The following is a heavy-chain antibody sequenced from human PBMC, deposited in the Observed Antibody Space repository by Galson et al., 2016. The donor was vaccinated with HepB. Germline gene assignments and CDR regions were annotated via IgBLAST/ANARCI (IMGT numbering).Heavy chain of an antibody. Sequence: SLRLSCAASGFTFSSYTMHWVRQAPGKGLEWVAVISYDGSNNYYADSVKGRFTISRDNSKNTLFLQMNSLRAEDTAVYYCARDRAMLTGFDYWGQGTLVTVSS. CDR2: ISYDGSNN. D-gene: IGHD5-18*01. CDR3: ARDRAMLTGFDY. V-gene: IGHV3-30*04. CDR1: GFTFSSYT. J-gene: IGHJ4*02.